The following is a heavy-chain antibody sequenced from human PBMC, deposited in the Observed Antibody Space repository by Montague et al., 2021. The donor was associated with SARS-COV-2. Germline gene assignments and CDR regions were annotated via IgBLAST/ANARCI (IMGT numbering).Heavy chain of an antibody. CDR1: GDSVSSNSAT. J-gene: IGHJ6*02. V-gene: IGHV6-1*01. CDR2: TYYRSKWYS. D-gene: IGHD1-1*01. Sequence: CAISGDSVSSNSATWNWVRQSPSRGLEWLGRTYYRSKWYSDYAVXXRCRVTINPDTSKNQFSLQLNSVTPEDTAIYYCTSGREGNYNVMDVWGQGTTVTVSS. CDR3: TSGREGNYNVMDV.